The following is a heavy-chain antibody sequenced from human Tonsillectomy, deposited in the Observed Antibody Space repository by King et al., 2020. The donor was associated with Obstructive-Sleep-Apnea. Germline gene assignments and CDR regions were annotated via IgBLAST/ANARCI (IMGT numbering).Heavy chain of an antibody. J-gene: IGHJ6*02. D-gene: IGHD2-15*01. Sequence: VQLVESGGGLVKPGGSLRLSCAASGFTFSSYSMNWVRQAPGKGLEVVSSISSSSRYIYYAESVKGRFTISRENAKNSLYLQMNSLRAEDTAVYYCAREVGCSGGSCYLGYYYYGMDVWGQGTTVTVSS. CDR2: ISSSSRYI. V-gene: IGHV3-21*01. CDR3: AREVGCSGGSCYLGYYYYGMDV. CDR1: GFTFSSYS.